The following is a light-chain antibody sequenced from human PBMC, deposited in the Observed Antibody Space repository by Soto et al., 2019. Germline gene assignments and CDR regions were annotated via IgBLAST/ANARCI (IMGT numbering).Light chain of an antibody. V-gene: IGKV1-27*01. CDR1: QGISNW. Sequence: IHVSQSPSSLSASVGDRVAITCRAGQGISNWLAWYQQKPGKVPKLLIYTASTLQSGVSSRFSGSGSGTEFTLTISSLQPEDVATYYCQKYNSAPCTFGGGTRVDIK. J-gene: IGKJ4*01. CDR2: TAS. CDR3: QKYNSAPCT.